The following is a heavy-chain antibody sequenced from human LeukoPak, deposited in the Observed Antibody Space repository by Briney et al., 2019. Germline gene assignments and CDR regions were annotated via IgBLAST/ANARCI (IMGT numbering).Heavy chain of an antibody. J-gene: IGHJ4*02. V-gene: IGHV1-18*01. D-gene: IGHD2-2*01. CDR3: AFSKYQLLRVTLFDY. Sequence: ASVKVSCKASGYTFTSYGISWVRQAPGQGLEWMGWISAYNGNTNYAQKLQGRVTMTTDTSTSTAYMELRSLRSEDTAVYYCAFSKYQLLRVTLFDYWGQGTLVTVSS. CDR1: GYTFTSYG. CDR2: ISAYNGNT.